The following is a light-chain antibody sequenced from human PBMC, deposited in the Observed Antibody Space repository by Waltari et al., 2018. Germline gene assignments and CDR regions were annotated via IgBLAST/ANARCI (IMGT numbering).Light chain of an antibody. CDR1: QTISSY. CDR2: AAS. Sequence: DIQMTQSPSSLSASVGDRVIITCRASQTISSYLNWYQKKPGKAPKLLIYAASSLQSGVPSRFSGSGSRTDFTLTISSLQPEDFATYYCQQSYITWTFGQGTKVEIK. V-gene: IGKV1-39*01. CDR3: QQSYITWT. J-gene: IGKJ1*01.